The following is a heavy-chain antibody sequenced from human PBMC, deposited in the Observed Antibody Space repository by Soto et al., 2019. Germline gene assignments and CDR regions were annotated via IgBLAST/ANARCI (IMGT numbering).Heavy chain of an antibody. J-gene: IGHJ5*02. CDR1: GFTFGDSY. Sequence: XESLSLTCAVSGFTFGDSYMSWIRQAPGKGLEWLSYISPGSRYPAYADSVKGRFTISRDNAKRSPYLQMMSLTAEDTAIYYCVRGGGGGLFDPWGQGTMVTVSS. D-gene: IGHD2-15*01. CDR3: VRGGGGGLFDP. V-gene: IGHV3-11*06. CDR2: ISPGSRYP.